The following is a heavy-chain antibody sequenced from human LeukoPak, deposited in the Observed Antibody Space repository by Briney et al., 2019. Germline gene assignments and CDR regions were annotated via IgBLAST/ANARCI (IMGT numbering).Heavy chain of an antibody. CDR1: GFTFDDYA. V-gene: IGHV3-43*02. D-gene: IGHD6-19*01. J-gene: IGHJ5*02. CDR2: ISGDGGNT. Sequence: GGSLRLSCAASGFTFDDYAMHWVRQVPGKGLDWVSLISGDGGNTYYRDSVKGRFTISRDNSKDSLYLQMNSLKTEDTALYSCAKSRLSGWYGDNWFAPWGQGNLVTVSS. CDR3: AKSRLSGWYGDNWFAP.